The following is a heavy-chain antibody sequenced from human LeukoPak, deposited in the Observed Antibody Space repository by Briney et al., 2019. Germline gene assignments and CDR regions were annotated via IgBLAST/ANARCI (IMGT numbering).Heavy chain of an antibody. J-gene: IGHJ5*01. D-gene: IGHD3-10*01. Sequence: GASVKVSCKASGYTFTSYGISWVRQAPGQGLEWMGIINPSGGSTSYAQKFQGRVSMTRDTSTRTVDMELSSLRSEDTAVYYCAKGAYGSGSAQPGIDSWGQGTLVTVSS. CDR3: AKGAYGSGSAQPGIDS. V-gene: IGHV1-46*01. CDR1: GYTFTSYG. CDR2: INPSGGST.